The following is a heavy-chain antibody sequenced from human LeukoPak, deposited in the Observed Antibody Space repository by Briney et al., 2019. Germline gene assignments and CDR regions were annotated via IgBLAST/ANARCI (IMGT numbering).Heavy chain of an antibody. CDR2: IIPIIGTA. J-gene: IGHJ4*02. V-gene: IGHV1-69*05. CDR3: ARDQDYDFWSGSDY. Sequence: ASVKVSCKASGGTFSSYAISWVRQAPGQGLERVGRIIPIIGTANYAQKFQGRVTITTDESTSTAYMELSSLRSEDTAVYYCARDQDYDFWSGSDYWGQGTLVTVSS. CDR1: GGTFSSYA. D-gene: IGHD3-3*01.